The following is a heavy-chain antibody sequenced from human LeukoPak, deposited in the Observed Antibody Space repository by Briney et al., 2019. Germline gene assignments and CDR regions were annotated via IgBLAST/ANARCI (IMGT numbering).Heavy chain of an antibody. CDR3: AKDLWGSFCDY. D-gene: IGHD3-16*01. V-gene: IGHV3-23*01. Sequence: RGSLRLSCAASGFTFSSYAMSWVRQAPGKGLEWVSAISGSGGSTYYADSVKGRFTISRDNSKNTLYLQMNSLRAEDTAVHYCAKDLWGSFCDYWGQGTLVTVSS. J-gene: IGHJ4*02. CDR2: ISGSGGST. CDR1: GFTFSSYA.